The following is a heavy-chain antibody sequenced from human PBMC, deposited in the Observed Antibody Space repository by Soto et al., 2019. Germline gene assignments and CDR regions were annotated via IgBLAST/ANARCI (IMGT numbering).Heavy chain of an antibody. Sequence: ASVKVSCKASGYTFTSYAMHWVRQAPGQRLEWMGWINAGNGNTKYSQKFQGRVTITRDTSASTAYMELSSLRSEDTAVYYRAHWDCSSTSCSEWFDPWGQGTLVTVSA. CDR1: GYTFTSYA. D-gene: IGHD2-2*01. CDR2: INAGNGNT. CDR3: AHWDCSSTSCSEWFDP. V-gene: IGHV1-3*01. J-gene: IGHJ5*02.